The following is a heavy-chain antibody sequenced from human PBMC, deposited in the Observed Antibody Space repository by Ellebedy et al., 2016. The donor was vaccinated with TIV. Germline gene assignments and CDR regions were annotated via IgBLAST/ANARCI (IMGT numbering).Heavy chain of an antibody. CDR1: GFTFSSYG. Sequence: GESLKISCAASGFTFSSYGMHWVRQTPDKGLEWMAFIWYDGSNEDYADSAKGRFTISRDNSENTLYLQMNSLRVEDTAIYYCARGSYGGNSPPFDYWGQGTLVTVSS. D-gene: IGHD4-23*01. CDR3: ARGSYGGNSPPFDY. CDR2: IWYDGSNE. V-gene: IGHV3-33*01. J-gene: IGHJ4*02.